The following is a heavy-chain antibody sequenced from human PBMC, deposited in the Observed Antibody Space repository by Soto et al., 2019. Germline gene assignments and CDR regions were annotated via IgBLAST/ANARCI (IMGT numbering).Heavy chain of an antibody. CDR3: ASRAGGHYYYGMDV. V-gene: IGHV5-51*01. CDR2: IYPGESDT. J-gene: IGHJ6*02. CDR1: GYSFISSR. Sequence: VELLQLSRKGPGYSFISSRIRRVRQMPGKGLEWMRIIYPGESDTRYSPSFQGQVTISADKSISTAYLQWSSLKASDTAMYYCASRAGGHYYYGMDVWGQGTTVTVAS. D-gene: IGHD3-16*01.